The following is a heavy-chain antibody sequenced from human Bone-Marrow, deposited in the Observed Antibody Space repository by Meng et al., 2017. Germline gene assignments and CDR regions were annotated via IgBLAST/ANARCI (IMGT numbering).Heavy chain of an antibody. CDR3: ARGRIAAAAALAY. Sequence: QGQLKQWGAGLLKPSETLSFTCAVYGGSLSGYYWSWIRQPPGKGLEWIGEINHSGSTNYNPSLKSRVTISVDTSKNQFSLKLSSVTAADTAVYYCARGRIAAAAALAYWGQGTLVTVSS. CDR2: INHSGST. CDR1: GGSLSGYY. D-gene: IGHD6-13*01. V-gene: IGHV4-34*01. J-gene: IGHJ4*02.